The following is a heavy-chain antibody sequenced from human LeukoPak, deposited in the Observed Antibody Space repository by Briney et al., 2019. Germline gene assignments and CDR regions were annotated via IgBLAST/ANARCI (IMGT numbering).Heavy chain of an antibody. D-gene: IGHD5-18*01. Sequence: SETLSLTCTVSGGSISSSSYYWGWLRQPPGKGLEWIGSIYYSGSTYYNPSLKSRVTLSVDTSKNQFSLKLSSVTAADTAVYYCARAENGLDTAINNWFDPWGQRTLVTVSS. CDR3: ARAENGLDTAINNWFDP. V-gene: IGHV4-39*01. CDR1: GGSISSSSYY. J-gene: IGHJ5*02. CDR2: IYYSGST.